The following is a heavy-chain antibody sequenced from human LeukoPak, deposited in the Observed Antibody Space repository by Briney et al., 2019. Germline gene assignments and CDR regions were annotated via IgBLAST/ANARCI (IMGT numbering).Heavy chain of an antibody. J-gene: IGHJ6*03. CDR2: INSDGSST. CDR1: GFTFSSYW. CDR3: ARGDTYYYDSSGHQSVYYYYYMDV. V-gene: IGHV3-74*01. Sequence: GGSLRLSCAASGFTFSSYWMHWVRQAPGKGLVWVSRINSDGSSTSYADSVKGRFTISRDNAKNTLYLQMNSLRAEDTAVYYCARGDTYYYDSSGHQSVYYYYYMDVWGKGTTVTVSS. D-gene: IGHD3-22*01.